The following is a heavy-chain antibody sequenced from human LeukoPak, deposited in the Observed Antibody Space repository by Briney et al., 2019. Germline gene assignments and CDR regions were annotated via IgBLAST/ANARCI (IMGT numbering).Heavy chain of an antibody. CDR1: GYTFTNYA. J-gene: IGHJ1*01. CDR2: INTNTGNP. Sequence: ASVKVSCKASGYTFTNYAINWVRQAPGQGLEWMGWINTNTGNPTYAQGFTGRFVFSLDTSVSTAYLQISSLKASDTAMYYCARHASSSGYSQAFFQHWGQGTLVTVSS. D-gene: IGHD3-22*01. CDR3: ARHASSSGYSQAFFQH. V-gene: IGHV7-4-1*02.